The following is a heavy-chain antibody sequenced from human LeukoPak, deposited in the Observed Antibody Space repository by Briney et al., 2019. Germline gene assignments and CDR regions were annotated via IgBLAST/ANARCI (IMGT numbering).Heavy chain of an antibody. Sequence: ASVKVSCKASGYTFTGYYLHWVRQAPGQGLEWMGWLNPKTGGTSYAQKFQGRVTMTRDTSISTVNRELSRLTSDDTAVYYCARATAENDHWGQGTLVTVSS. J-gene: IGHJ4*02. CDR2: LNPKTGGT. CDR1: GYTFTGYY. D-gene: IGHD1-14*01. CDR3: ARATAENDH. V-gene: IGHV1-2*02.